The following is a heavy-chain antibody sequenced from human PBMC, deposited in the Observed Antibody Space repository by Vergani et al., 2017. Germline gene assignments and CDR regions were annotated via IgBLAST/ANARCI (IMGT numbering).Heavy chain of an antibody. CDR3: VRTRSGSCTGGSCYSGWFDP. J-gene: IGHJ5*02. Sequence: QAQLGQSDSEVKKPGASVKVSCRTSGYTFTNYALNWVRQAPGQGLEWMGWINSNSGNPTYAQGFKGRFVFSLDSSVSTSYLQINSLQPEDTAVYYCVRTRSGSCTGGSCYSGWFDPWGQGTLVTVSS. CDR1: GYTFTNYA. CDR2: INSNSGNP. V-gene: IGHV7-4-1*02. D-gene: IGHD2-15*01.